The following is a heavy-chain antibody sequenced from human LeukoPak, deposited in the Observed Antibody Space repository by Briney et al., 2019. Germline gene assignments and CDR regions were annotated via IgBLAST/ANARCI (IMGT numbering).Heavy chain of an antibody. CDR2: INPSGGST. D-gene: IGHD2-2*01. Sequence: ASVKVSCKASGYTFTSYYMHWVRQAPGQGLEWMGIINPSGGSTSYAQKFQGRVTMTRDTSTSTVYMELSSLGSEDTAVYYCARVQIDCSSTSCSHNYYYYYYGMDVWGQGTTVTVSS. J-gene: IGHJ6*02. CDR3: ARVQIDCSSTSCSHNYYYYYYGMDV. V-gene: IGHV1-46*01. CDR1: GYTFTSYY.